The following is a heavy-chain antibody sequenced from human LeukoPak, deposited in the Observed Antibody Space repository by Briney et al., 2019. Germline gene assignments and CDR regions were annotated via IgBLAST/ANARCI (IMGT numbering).Heavy chain of an antibody. Sequence: ASVKVSCKASGYTFTGYYMHWVRQAPGQGLEWMGWINPNSGGTNYAQKFQGRVTMTRDTSISTAYMELSRLRSDDTAVYYCARVRDGLPDAFDIWGQGTVVTVSS. CDR1: GYTFTGYY. V-gene: IGHV1-2*02. J-gene: IGHJ3*02. CDR2: INPNSGGT. CDR3: ARVRDGLPDAFDI. D-gene: IGHD4-11*01.